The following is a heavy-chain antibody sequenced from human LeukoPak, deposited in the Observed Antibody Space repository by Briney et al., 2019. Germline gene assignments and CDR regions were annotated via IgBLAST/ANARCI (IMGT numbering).Heavy chain of an antibody. Sequence: SETLSLTCTVSGGSISSYYWGWIRQPPGKGLEWIGSISYSGSTYYNPSLKSRVTISVDTSKNQFSLKLSSVTAADTAVYYCARINSGYDSFDYWGQGTLVTVSS. V-gene: IGHV4-39*07. D-gene: IGHD5-12*01. CDR3: ARINSGYDSFDY. CDR1: GGSISSYY. J-gene: IGHJ4*02. CDR2: ISYSGST.